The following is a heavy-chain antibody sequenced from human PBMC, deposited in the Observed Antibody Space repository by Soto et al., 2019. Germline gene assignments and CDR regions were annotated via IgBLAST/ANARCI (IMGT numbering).Heavy chain of an antibody. CDR3: ARLENDYSGYDSY. D-gene: IGHD5-12*01. Sequence: SVKVSCKASGGTFSSYTISWVRQAPGQGLEWMGRIIPILGIANYAQKFQGRVTITADKSTSTAYMELSSLRSEDTAVYYCARLENDYSGYDSYWGRGTLVTVSS. CDR1: GGTFSSYT. CDR2: IIPILGIA. J-gene: IGHJ4*02. V-gene: IGHV1-69*02.